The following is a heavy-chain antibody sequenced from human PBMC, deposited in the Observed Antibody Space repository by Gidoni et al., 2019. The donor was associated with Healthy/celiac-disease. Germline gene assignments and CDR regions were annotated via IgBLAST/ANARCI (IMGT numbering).Heavy chain of an antibody. J-gene: IGHJ6*02. D-gene: IGHD4-4*01. Sequence: QVQLQESGPGLVKPSETLSLTCPVPGYSISIVYYWRWIRQHPGKGLDWIGSIYHKVSTDYNPSLKRRVTIAVDTSKNQFSLKLSSVTAADTAVYYCASLTTVTTVAIYGMDVWGQGTTVTVSS. CDR2: IYHKVST. CDR1: GYSISIVYY. CDR3: ASLTTVTTVAIYGMDV. V-gene: IGHV4-38-2*01.